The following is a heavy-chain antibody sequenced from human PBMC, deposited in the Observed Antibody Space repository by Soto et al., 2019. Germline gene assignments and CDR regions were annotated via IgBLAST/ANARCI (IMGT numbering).Heavy chain of an antibody. CDR3: AKDPTPRDFLFIQYFDS. J-gene: IGHJ4*02. Sequence: PWGSLRLSCAASGLTSGPYGMTWVRQAPGRGLEWVSTISGSGFSTHYAESVQGRFTISRDNSKNTMYLQMNSLRAEDTAVYYCAKDPTPRDFLFIQYFDSWGQGSLVTVSA. V-gene: IGHV3-23*01. CDR2: ISGSGFST. CDR1: GLTSGPYG. D-gene: IGHD1-1*01.